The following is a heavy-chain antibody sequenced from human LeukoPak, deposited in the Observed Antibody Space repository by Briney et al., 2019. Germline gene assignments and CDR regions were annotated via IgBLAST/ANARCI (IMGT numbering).Heavy chain of an antibody. D-gene: IGHD3-9*01. V-gene: IGHV3-23*01. CDR3: ARASSKQLAGYLPDGFDI. CDR1: GFTFSSYA. Sequence: GGSLRLSCAASGFTFSSYAMSWVRQAPGKGLEWVSTFSGTSTNSYADAVKGRVTISRDNSKNTLYLQMNSLRAEDAAVYYCARASSKQLAGYLPDGFDIWGQGTMVTVSS. CDR2: FSGTSTN. J-gene: IGHJ3*02.